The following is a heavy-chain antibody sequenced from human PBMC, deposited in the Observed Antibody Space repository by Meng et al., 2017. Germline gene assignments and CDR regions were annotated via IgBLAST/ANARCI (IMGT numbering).Heavy chain of an antibody. V-gene: IGHV4-34*01. D-gene: IGHD6-6*01. Sequence: VQLQQGGAGLLKPSETLVLTCAVYGWSFSGYYWSWIRQPPGKELEWIGEINHSGSTNYNPSLKSRVTISVDTSKNQFSLKLSSVTAADTAVYYCARRGIAARPFYYWGQGTLVTVSS. CDR3: ARRGIAARPFYY. CDR2: INHSGST. J-gene: IGHJ4*02. CDR1: GWSFSGYY.